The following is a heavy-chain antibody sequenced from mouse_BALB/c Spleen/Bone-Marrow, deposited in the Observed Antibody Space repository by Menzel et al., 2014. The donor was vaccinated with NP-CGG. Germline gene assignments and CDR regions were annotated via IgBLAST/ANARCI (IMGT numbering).Heavy chain of an antibody. CDR3: ARGTGYYFDY. CDR2: ISYSGNT. V-gene: IGHV3-8*02. J-gene: IGHJ2*01. D-gene: IGHD3-3*01. Sequence: EVMLVESGPSLVKPSQTLSLTCSVTGDSITNAYWNWIRKFPGNKIDYMGYISYSGNTYCNPSLKSRISITRDTSKNQFYLQLNSVTTEDTATYFCARGTGYYFDYWGQGTTLTVSS. CDR1: GDSITNAY.